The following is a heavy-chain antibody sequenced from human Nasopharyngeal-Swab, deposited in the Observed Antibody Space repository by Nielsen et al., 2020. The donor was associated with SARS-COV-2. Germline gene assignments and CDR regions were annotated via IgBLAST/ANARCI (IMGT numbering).Heavy chain of an antibody. V-gene: IGHV3-74*01. Sequence: LSLTCAASGFTFSSYWMHWVRQAPGKGLVWVSRINSDGSSTSYADSVKGRFTISRDNAKNTLYLQMNSLRAEDTAVYYCARDKEDSGYDYRYDYWGQGTLVTVSS. D-gene: IGHD5-12*01. J-gene: IGHJ4*02. CDR2: INSDGSST. CDR3: ARDKEDSGYDYRYDY. CDR1: GFTFSSYW.